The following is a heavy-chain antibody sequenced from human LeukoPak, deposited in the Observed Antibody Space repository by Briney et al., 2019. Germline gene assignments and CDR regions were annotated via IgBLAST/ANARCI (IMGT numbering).Heavy chain of an antibody. CDR3: ARGWGSLLDV. CDR2: IYTSGST. Sequence: SETLSLTCTVSGGPISSYSWSWIRQPAGKGLEWIGRIYTSGSTNYDPSRKSRVTMAVVPANNQLCLKLTSVTAADTAVYYCARGWGSLLDVWGLGTPVTVFS. CDR1: GGPISSYS. V-gene: IGHV4-4*07. D-gene: IGHD2-21*01. J-gene: IGHJ6*02.